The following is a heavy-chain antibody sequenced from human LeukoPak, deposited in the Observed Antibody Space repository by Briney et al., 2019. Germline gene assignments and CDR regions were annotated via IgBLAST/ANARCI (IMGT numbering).Heavy chain of an antibody. D-gene: IGHD2-21*01. Sequence: GGSLRLSCAASGFTFSTYSMNWVRQAPGKGLEWVSCISSSSGYIYYADSVKGRFTISRDNAKNSLYLQMNSLRAKDTAVYYCARDASGGDYFDYWGQGTLVTVSS. CDR2: ISSSSGYI. J-gene: IGHJ4*02. CDR3: ARDASGGDYFDY. V-gene: IGHV3-21*01. CDR1: GFTFSTYS.